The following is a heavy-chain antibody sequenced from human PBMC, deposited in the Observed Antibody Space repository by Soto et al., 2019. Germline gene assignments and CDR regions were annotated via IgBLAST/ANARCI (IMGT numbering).Heavy chain of an antibody. CDR1: GFTFSSYW. D-gene: IGHD6-13*01. J-gene: IGHJ4*02. CDR3: ATLAPGIAAAGTLATFDY. V-gene: IGHV3-7*01. Sequence: GGSLRLSCAASGFTFSSYWMSWVRQAPGKGLEWVANIKQDGSEKYYVDSVKGRFTISRDNAKNSLYLQMNSLRAEDTAVYYCATLAPGIAAAGTLATFDYWGQGTLVTVSS. CDR2: IKQDGSEK.